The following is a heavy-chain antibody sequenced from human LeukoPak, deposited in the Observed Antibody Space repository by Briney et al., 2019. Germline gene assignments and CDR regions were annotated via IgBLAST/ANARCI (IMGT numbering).Heavy chain of an antibody. CDR2: INPNSGGT. CDR1: GYTFTGYY. CDR3: ARDLLKDYYYYYMDV. V-gene: IGHV1-2*02. Sequence: ASVKVSCKASGYTFTGYYMHWVRQAPGQGLEWMGWINPNSGGTNYAQEFQGRVTMTRDTSISTAYMELSRLRSDDTAVYYCARDLLKDYYYYYMDVWGKGTTVTVSS. J-gene: IGHJ6*03.